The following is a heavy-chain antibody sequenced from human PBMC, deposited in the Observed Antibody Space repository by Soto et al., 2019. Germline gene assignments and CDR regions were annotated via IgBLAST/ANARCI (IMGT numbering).Heavy chain of an antibody. V-gene: IGHV3-15*01. Sequence: GGSLRLSCAASGFTFSNAWMSWVRQAPGKGLEWVGRIKSKTDGGTTDYAAPVKGRFTISRDDSKNTLYLQMNSLKTEDTAVYYCTTDQMATSVVSVLGIPNYYYYGMDVWGQGTTVTV. CDR1: GFTFSNAW. CDR3: TTDQMATSVVSVLGIPNYYYYGMDV. J-gene: IGHJ6*02. D-gene: IGHD5-12*01. CDR2: IKSKTDGGTT.